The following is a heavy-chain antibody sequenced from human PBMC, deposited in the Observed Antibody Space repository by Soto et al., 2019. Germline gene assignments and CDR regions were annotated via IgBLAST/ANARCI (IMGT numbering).Heavy chain of an antibody. Sequence: LSLTCATSGASIRSTESYWTWIRQAPGLGLEWIGYVYYSGSTYYNPSLMSLLTISVDTSKMPFSMKLTAVTAAGTVVYYCARSVREGAIPPHGFDRWG. V-gene: IGHV4-30-4*01. D-gene: IGHD3-3*01. CDR2: VYYSGST. J-gene: IGHJ5*02. CDR1: GASIRSTESY. CDR3: ARSVREGAIPPHGFDR.